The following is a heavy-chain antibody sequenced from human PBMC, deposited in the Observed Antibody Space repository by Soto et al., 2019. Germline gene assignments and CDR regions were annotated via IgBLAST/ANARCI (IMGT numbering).Heavy chain of an antibody. CDR3: AKAAAGSLWY. CDR1: GFPFGDYA. CDR2: IYWNSGTI. V-gene: IGHV3-9*01. D-gene: IGHD6-13*01. J-gene: IGHJ4*02. Sequence: GGSLRLSCAASGFPFGDYAMHWVRQAPGKGLEWVSSIYWNSGTIDYADSVKGRFTISRDNAKNSLYLQMNSLRAEDTAVYYCAKAAAGSLWYWGQGTLVTVSS.